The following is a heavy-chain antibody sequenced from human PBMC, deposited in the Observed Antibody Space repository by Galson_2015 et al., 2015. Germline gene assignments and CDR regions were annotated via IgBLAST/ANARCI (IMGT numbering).Heavy chain of an antibody. Sequence: SLRLSCAASGFTFSSYSMNWVRQAPGKGLEWVSSISSSSSYIYYADSVKGRFTISRDNAKNSLYLQMNSLRAEDTAVYYCARDLGIEYYYDSSGYYNWFDPWGQGTLVTVSS. J-gene: IGHJ5*02. CDR3: ARDLGIEYYYDSSGYYNWFDP. D-gene: IGHD3-22*01. CDR2: ISSSSSYI. V-gene: IGHV3-21*01. CDR1: GFTFSSYS.